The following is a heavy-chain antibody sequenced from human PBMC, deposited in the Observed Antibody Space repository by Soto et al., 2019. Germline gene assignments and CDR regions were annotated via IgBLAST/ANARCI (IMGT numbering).Heavy chain of an antibody. V-gene: IGHV1-58*01. CDR3: AATTDYELWAGYFTGFAFDI. J-gene: IGHJ3*02. Sequence: QMQLVQSGPYVKEPETSVKVSCQASGFNVSDSAVQWVRQARGQPLEWIGYIVVGNGNTNFAQKFQESVTSSSDKSRGTAYMELRSQRSEDTAVYYCAATTDYELWAGYFTGFAFDIWGQGTKVTVSS. CDR2: IVVGNGNT. D-gene: IGHD3-3*01. CDR1: GFNVSDSA.